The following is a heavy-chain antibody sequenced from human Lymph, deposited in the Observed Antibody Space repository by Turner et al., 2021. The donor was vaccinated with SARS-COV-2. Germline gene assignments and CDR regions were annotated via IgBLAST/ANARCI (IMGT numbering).Heavy chain of an antibody. CDR3: ARQTVNNWVDP. J-gene: IGHJ5*02. CDR1: GGSLTNNY. V-gene: IGHV4-59*01. CDR2: IFYRGST. Sequence: QVQLQESGPHLVKPLETLSLTCTVSGGSLTNNYWSWIRQPPGNRLEWIGFIFYRGSTNYNPSLKSRVTISVDTSENQFSLKLTSVTAADTAIYYCARQTVNNWVDPWGQGTLVTVSS. D-gene: IGHD2-21*02.